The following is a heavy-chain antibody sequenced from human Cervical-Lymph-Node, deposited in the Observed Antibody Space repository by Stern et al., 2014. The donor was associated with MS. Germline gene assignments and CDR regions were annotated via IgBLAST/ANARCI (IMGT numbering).Heavy chain of an antibody. J-gene: IGHJ5*02. CDR1: GGTFSKFP. Sequence: VQLVESGAEVTKPGSSVKVSCKASGGTFSKFPSSWVRQAPGQGLEWMGGIFPVFGTPTYAQEVRGRVTIPADVSTSTVYMELSSLRSDDTAVYYCALSSETSDRGYSLGYDLWGQGTLVTVSS. V-gene: IGHV1-69*01. D-gene: IGHD1-14*01. CDR3: ALSSETSDRGYSLGYDL. CDR2: IFPVFGTP.